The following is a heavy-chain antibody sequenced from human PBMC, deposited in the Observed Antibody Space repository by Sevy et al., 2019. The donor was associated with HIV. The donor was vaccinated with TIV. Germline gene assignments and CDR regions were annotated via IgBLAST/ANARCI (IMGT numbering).Heavy chain of an antibody. CDR2: IIPMFGTT. Sequence: ASVKVSCKASGGTFSSYGINWVRQAPGQGPEWMGGIIPMFGTTHYAQNFQGRVTIAADESTSTVYMELSSLRSEDTAVYYCARDHARRLTNPHYYCGMDVWRQGTTGTVSS. J-gene: IGHJ6*02. CDR1: GGTFSSYG. V-gene: IGHV1-69*13. CDR3: ARDHARRLTNPHYYCGMDV. D-gene: IGHD6-25*01.